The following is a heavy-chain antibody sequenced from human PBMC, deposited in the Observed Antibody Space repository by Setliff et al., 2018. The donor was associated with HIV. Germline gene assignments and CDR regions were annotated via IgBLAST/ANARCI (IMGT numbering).Heavy chain of an antibody. V-gene: IGHV1-69*13. CDR3: ARDRHYGGLPWYFET. CDR1: ARIFSNYP. CDR2: IIPVFRTP. D-gene: IGHD4-17*01. J-gene: IGHJ4*02. Sequence: AASVKVSCKASARIFSNYPISWVRQAPGRGLEWMGGIIPVFRTPDYAQRFQDRLTITADESADTVYMELKSLRHEDTAVYFCARDRHYGGLPWYFETWGPGTLVTVSS.